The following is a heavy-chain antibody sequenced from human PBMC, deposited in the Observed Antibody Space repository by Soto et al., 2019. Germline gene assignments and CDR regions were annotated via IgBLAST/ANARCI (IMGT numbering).Heavy chain of an antibody. CDR2: ISGSGGST. CDR1: GFTFSSYA. J-gene: IGHJ4*02. V-gene: IGHV3-23*01. D-gene: IGHD6-13*01. CDR3: AKDRGIAGGAFDY. Sequence: EVQLLEAGGGLVQPGGSLRLSCAASGFTFSSYAMSWVRQAPGKGLEWVSAISGSGGSTYYADSVKGRFTISRDNSKNTLYLQMNSLRAEDTAVYYCAKDRGIAGGAFDYWGQGTLVTVSS.